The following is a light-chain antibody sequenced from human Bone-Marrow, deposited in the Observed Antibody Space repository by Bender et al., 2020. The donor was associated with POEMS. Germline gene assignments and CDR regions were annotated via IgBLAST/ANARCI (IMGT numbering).Light chain of an antibody. CDR2: DDS. J-gene: IGLJ3*02. Sequence: QSVLTQPASVSGSPGQSITISCTGTSSDVGGYSFVSWYQQHPGKAPKLMIFDDSDRPSGVSNRFSGSKSGNTASLTISGLQAEDEADYYCCSYSSTSTLVFGGGTKLTVL. CDR3: CSYSSTSTLV. CDR1: SSDVGGYSF. V-gene: IGLV2-14*03.